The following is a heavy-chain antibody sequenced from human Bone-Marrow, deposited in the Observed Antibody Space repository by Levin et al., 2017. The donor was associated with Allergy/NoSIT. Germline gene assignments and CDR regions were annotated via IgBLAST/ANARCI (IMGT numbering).Heavy chain of an antibody. J-gene: IGHJ4*02. Sequence: SETLSLTCAVYGGSFSGYYWSWIRQPPGKGLEWIGEINHSGSTNYNPSLKSRVTISVDTSKNQFSLKLSSVTAADTAVYYCARAGGAMVNYWGQGTLVTVSS. CDR2: INHSGST. CDR1: GGSFSGYY. D-gene: IGHD5-18*01. V-gene: IGHV4-34*01. CDR3: ARAGGAMVNY.